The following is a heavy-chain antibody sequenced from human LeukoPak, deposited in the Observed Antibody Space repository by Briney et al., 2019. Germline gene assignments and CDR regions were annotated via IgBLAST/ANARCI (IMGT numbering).Heavy chain of an antibody. Sequence: GGSLRLSCAASGFTFSDYCMHWVRQAPGKGLEWVARIYSDVRRIKYADPVKGRFTISRDNAKNTLYLQMNALRVEDTAVYYCATSPVISRDWGQGTLVTVSS. CDR1: GFTFSDYC. J-gene: IGHJ4*02. D-gene: IGHD2-21*01. V-gene: IGHV3-74*03. CDR3: ATSPVISRD. CDR2: IYSDVRRI.